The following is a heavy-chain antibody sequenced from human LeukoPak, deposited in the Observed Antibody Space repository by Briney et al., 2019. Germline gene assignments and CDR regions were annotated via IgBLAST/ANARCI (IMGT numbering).Heavy chain of an antibody. CDR1: GGTFSSYA. CDR3: ARSSSFFGYFDL. Sequence: ASVKVSCKASGGTFSSYAISWVRQAPGQGLEWMRGIIPIFGTANYAQKFQGRVTIAADKSTRIAYMELSSLRSEDTAVYYCARSSSFFGYFDLWGRGTLVTVSS. V-gene: IGHV1-69*06. J-gene: IGHJ2*01. CDR2: IIPIFGTA. D-gene: IGHD6-13*01.